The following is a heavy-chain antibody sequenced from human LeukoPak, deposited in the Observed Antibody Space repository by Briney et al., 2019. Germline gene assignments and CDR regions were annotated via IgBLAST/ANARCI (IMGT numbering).Heavy chain of an antibody. D-gene: IGHD5-18*01. J-gene: IGHJ4*02. Sequence: GGSLRLSCAASGFTFVSYAMTWVRQAPGKGLEWVSAINGGGDTTYYADSVKGRFTVSRDKSTNTLFLQMSSLRAEDSAMYYCAKALDTYGYMRFDNRGQGTLVTVSS. CDR2: INGGGDTT. CDR1: GFTFVSYA. CDR3: AKALDTYGYMRFDN. V-gene: IGHV3-23*01.